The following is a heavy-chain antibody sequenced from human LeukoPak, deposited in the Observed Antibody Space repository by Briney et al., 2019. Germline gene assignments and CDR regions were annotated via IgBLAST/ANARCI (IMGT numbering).Heavy chain of an antibody. J-gene: IGHJ4*02. D-gene: IGHD1-1*01. Sequence: PGRSLRLSCAASGFTLSSYAMHWVRQAPGKGLEWVAVISYDGSNKYYADSVKGRFTISRDNSKNTLYLQMNSLRGEDTAVYYCAKGSAGTYFDYWGQGTLVTVSS. CDR1: GFTLSSYA. V-gene: IGHV3-30*04. CDR2: ISYDGSNK. CDR3: AKGSAGTYFDY.